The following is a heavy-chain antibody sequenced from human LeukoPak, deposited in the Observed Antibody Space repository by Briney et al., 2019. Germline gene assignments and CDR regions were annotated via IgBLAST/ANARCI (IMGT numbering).Heavy chain of an antibody. V-gene: IGHV1-8*01. CDR2: MNPNSGNT. D-gene: IGHD6-6*01. J-gene: IGHJ6*03. CDR3: ARTVTIAARPLYYYYMDV. Sequence: ASVKVSCKASGYTFTSYDINWVRQATGQGLEWMGWMNPNSGNTGYAQKFQGRVTITADESTSTAYMELSSLRSEDTAVYYCARTVTIAARPLYYYYMDVWGKGTTVTVSS. CDR1: GYTFTSYD.